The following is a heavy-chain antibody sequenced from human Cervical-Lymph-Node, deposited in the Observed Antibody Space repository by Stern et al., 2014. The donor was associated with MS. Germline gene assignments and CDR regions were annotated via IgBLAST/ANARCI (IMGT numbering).Heavy chain of an antibody. Sequence: VQLVESGAEVKQPGASVKVSCKASGYTFTSHYMHWVRQAPGQGLEWVGIIKPSGDSASYAQTLQGRVTMTRDTSTSTVYMELSSLRSEDTAVYYCASGTGSKRPAGNYWGQGTLVTVSS. D-gene: IGHD3/OR15-3a*01. V-gene: IGHV1-46*01. CDR1: GYTFTSHY. CDR3: ASGTGSKRPAGNY. J-gene: IGHJ4*02. CDR2: IKPSGDSA.